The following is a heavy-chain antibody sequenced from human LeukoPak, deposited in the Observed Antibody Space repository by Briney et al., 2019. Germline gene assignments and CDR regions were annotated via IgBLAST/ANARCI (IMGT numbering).Heavy chain of an antibody. D-gene: IGHD5-12*01. Sequence: EPGGSLRLSCAASGFIFSDYYMSWIRQAPGKGLEWVAYISSSGSTMYYTDSVKGRFTISRDNAKDSLYLQMKSLRAEDPAVYYCARDPGSGYEEHFDYWGQGTLVTVSS. V-gene: IGHV3-11*01. CDR1: GFIFSDYY. J-gene: IGHJ4*02. CDR3: ARDPGSGYEEHFDY. CDR2: ISSSGSTM.